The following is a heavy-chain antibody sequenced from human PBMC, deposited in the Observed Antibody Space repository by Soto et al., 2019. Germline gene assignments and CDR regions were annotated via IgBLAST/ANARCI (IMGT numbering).Heavy chain of an antibody. D-gene: IGHD3-22*01. CDR2: INHSGST. CDR1: GGSFSGYY. Sequence: SETLSLTCAVYGGSFSGYYWSWIRQPPGKGLEWIVEINHSGSTNYNPSLKSRVTISVDTSKNQFSLKLSSVTAADTAVYYCARRGYYDSSGYYYFAYWGQGTLVTVSS. V-gene: IGHV4-34*01. CDR3: ARRGYYDSSGYYYFAY. J-gene: IGHJ4*02.